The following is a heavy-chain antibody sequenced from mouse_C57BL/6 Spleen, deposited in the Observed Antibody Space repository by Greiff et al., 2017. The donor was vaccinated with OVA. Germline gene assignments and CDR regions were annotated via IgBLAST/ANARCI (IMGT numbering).Heavy chain of an antibody. Sequence: VQLKESGAELVRPGASVKLSCTASGFNIKDDYMHWVKQRPEQGLEWIGWIDPENGDTEYASKFQGKATITADTSSNTAYLQLSSLTSEDTAVYYCTTSYGSHAWFAYWGQGTLVTVSA. D-gene: IGHD1-1*01. CDR3: TTSYGSHAWFAY. V-gene: IGHV14-4*01. CDR1: GFNIKDDY. J-gene: IGHJ3*01. CDR2: IDPENGDT.